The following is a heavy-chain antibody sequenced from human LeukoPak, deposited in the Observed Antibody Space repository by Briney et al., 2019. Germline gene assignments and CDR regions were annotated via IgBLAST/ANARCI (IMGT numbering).Heavy chain of an antibody. J-gene: IGHJ4*02. CDR2: INPNSGGT. V-gene: IGHV1-2*02. CDR1: GYTFTGYY. Sequence: ASVKVSCKASGYTFTGYYMHWVRQAPGQGLEWMGWINPNSGGTNYAQKFQGRVTMTRDTSISTAYMELSRLRSDDTAVYYCAKDPMSDGWYIDYFDYWGQGTLVTVSS. D-gene: IGHD6-19*01. CDR3: AKDPMSDGWYIDYFDY.